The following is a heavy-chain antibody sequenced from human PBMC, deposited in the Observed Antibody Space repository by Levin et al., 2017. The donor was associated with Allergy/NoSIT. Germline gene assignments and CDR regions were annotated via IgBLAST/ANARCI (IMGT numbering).Heavy chain of an antibody. Sequence: GESLKISCAASGFTFSSYGMHWVRQAPGKGLEWVAVISYDGSNKYYADSVKGRFTISRDNSKNTLYLQMNSLRAEDTAVYYCAKDPRVDRRSMTEYYFDYWGQGTLVTVSS. D-gene: IGHD2/OR15-2a*01. CDR1: GFTFSSYG. CDR2: ISYDGSNK. V-gene: IGHV3-30*18. CDR3: AKDPRVDRRSMTEYYFDY. J-gene: IGHJ4*02.